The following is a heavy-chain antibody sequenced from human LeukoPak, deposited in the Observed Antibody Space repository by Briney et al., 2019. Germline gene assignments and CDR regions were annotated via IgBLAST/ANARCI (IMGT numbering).Heavy chain of an antibody. J-gene: IGHJ4*02. D-gene: IGHD2-15*01. CDR1: GFTFGDYA. V-gene: IGHV3-7*01. CDR3: ARMRGYCSGGSCYDDFDY. CDR2: IKQDGSEK. Sequence: GGSLRLSCTASGFTFGDYAMSWVRQAPGKGLEWVANIKQDGSEKYYVDSVKGRFTISRDNAKNSLYLQMNSLRAEDTAVYYCARMRGYCSGGSCYDDFDYWGQGTLVTVSS.